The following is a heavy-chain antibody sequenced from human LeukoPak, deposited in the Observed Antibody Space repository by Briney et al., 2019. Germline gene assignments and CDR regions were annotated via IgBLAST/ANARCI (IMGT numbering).Heavy chain of an antibody. CDR1: GGSIRSDDYY. V-gene: IGHV4-30-4*01. CDR3: ATVVVVAATNYYYYATDV. CDR2: VFYTGNT. Sequence: SETLSLTCTVSGGSIRSDDYYWSWIRQPPGKGLEWIGYVFYTGNTHYNPSLQSRVTFSVDTSKNQFSLKLSSVTAADTAVYFCATVVVVAATNYYYYATDVWGQGTTVTVSS. J-gene: IGHJ6*02. D-gene: IGHD2-15*01.